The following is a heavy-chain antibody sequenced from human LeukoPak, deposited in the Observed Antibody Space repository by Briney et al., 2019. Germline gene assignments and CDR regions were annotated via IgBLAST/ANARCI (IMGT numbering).Heavy chain of an antibody. J-gene: IGHJ4*02. Sequence: SETLSLTCTVSGGSISSYYWSWIRQPAGKGLEWIGRIYTGGSTNYNPSLKGRVTMSVDTSKNQFSLKLSSVTAADTAVYYCARVGRYGGNSDYYFDYWGQGTLVTVSS. CDR2: IYTGGST. D-gene: IGHD4-23*01. CDR3: ARVGRYGGNSDYYFDY. CDR1: GGSISSYY. V-gene: IGHV4-4*07.